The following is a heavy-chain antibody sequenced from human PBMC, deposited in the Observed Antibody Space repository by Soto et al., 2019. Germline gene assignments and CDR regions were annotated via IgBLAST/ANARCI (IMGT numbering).Heavy chain of an antibody. CDR3: VRGDREDIAVVVGARRGEYGRDV. CDR1: GFIFSNYA. CDR2: ISYSGSNK. J-gene: IGHJ6*02. V-gene: IGHV3-30-3*01. Sequence: QVQLVESGGGVVQPGRSLRLSCAASGFIFSNYAMHWVRQAPGKGLEWVAVISYSGSNKAYVDSVKGRFTISRDNSKNTVYLQMNTLRAEDTAVYYCVRGDREDIAVVVGARRGEYGRDVWAHGTTVTVSS. D-gene: IGHD2-15*01.